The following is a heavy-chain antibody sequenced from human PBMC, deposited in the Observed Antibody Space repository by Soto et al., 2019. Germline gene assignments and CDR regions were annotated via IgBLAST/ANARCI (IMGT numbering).Heavy chain of an antibody. Sequence: QVQLVQSGAEVKKPGASVKVSCKASGYTFTSYDINWVRQATGQGLEWMGWKNPNSGNTGYAQKFQGRVTMTRNTSISTAYMELSSLRSEDTAVYYCARGRRYEGYYYMDVWGKGTTVTVSS. J-gene: IGHJ6*03. CDR1: GYTFTSYD. CDR2: KNPNSGNT. V-gene: IGHV1-8*01. D-gene: IGHD5-12*01. CDR3: ARGRRYEGYYYMDV.